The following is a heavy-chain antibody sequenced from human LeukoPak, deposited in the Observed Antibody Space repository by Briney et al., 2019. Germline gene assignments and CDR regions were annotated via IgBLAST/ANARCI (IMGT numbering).Heavy chain of an antibody. Sequence: SGGSLRLSCAASGFTITTYSMNWVRQAPGKGLEWISYISSSSSTIYYADSVKGRFTISRNNAKNSLYLQMNSLRAEDTAVYYCVRDRQWPSGNFDYWGQGTLVTVSS. V-gene: IGHV3-48*04. D-gene: IGHD6-19*01. J-gene: IGHJ4*02. CDR3: VRDRQWPSGNFDY. CDR1: GFTITTYS. CDR2: ISSSSSTI.